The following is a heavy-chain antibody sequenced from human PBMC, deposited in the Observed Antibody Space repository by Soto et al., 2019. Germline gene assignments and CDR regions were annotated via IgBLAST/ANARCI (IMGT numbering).Heavy chain of an antibody. J-gene: IGHJ4*02. V-gene: IGHV4-39*01. CDR3: ARLNLGGSYFDY. Sequence: PSETLSLTCTVSGGSIGSSSYYWAWIRQPPGKGLDWIGSIYSSGRTYYNPSLNSRVTISVDPSNNQFSMKLSSVTATDTAIYYCARLNLGGSYFDYWGQGTVVTVSS. D-gene: IGHD2-15*01. CDR2: IYSSGRT. CDR1: GGSIGSSSYY.